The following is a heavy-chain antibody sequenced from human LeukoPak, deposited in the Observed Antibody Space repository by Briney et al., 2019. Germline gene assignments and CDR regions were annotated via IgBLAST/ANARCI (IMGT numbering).Heavy chain of an antibody. CDR1: GGSMSSSSYY. CDR2: IYYSEAN. CDR3: VRVRGYWLVRGYLDY. V-gene: IGHV4-39*02. J-gene: IGHJ4*02. Sequence: SETLSLTCTVSGGSMSSSSYYWGWIRQSPGKGLEWIGSIYYSEANHYNPSLKSRVTMSVDTSKNQFSVKLTSVTATDTAVYYCVRVRGYWLVRGYLDYWGQGTQVTVSS. D-gene: IGHD6-19*01.